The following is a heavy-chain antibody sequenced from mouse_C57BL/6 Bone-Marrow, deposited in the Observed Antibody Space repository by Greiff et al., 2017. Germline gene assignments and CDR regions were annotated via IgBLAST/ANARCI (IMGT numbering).Heavy chain of an antibody. CDR1: GFSFTSYG. CDR2: IWGVGST. J-gene: IGHJ3*01. CDR3: ASPRYGRGFAY. V-gene: IGHV2-6*01. D-gene: IGHD1-1*01. Sequence: QVQLKESGPGLVAPSQSLSITCTVSGFSFTSYGVDWVRQSPGKGLEWLGVIWGVGSTNYNSALKSRLSISKDNSKSPVFLKMNSLQTDDTAMYYCASPRYGRGFAYWGQGTLVTVSA.